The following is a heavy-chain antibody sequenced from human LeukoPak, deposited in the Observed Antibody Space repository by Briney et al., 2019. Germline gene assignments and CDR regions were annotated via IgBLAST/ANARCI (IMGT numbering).Heavy chain of an antibody. J-gene: IGHJ4*02. Sequence: GGSLRLSCAVSGFTFSSYGMHWVRQAPGKGLEWVAVIWYDGSNKYYADSVKGRFTISRDNSKNTPYLQMNSLRAEDTAVYYCARVNDYGSSGYHFDYWGQGTLVTVSS. D-gene: IGHD3-22*01. CDR1: GFTFSSYG. V-gene: IGHV3-33*01. CDR3: ARVNDYGSSGYHFDY. CDR2: IWYDGSNK.